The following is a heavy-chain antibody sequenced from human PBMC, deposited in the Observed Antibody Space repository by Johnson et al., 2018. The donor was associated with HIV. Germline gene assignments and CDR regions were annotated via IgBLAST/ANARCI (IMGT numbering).Heavy chain of an antibody. J-gene: IGHJ3*01. V-gene: IGHV3-30*02. Sequence: QVQLVESGGGVVQPGGSLRLSCAASGFTFSSYGMHWVRQATGKGLEWVALISYDGDNEYYADSVKGRFTISRDNSKNTVYLQVNSLSHEDTAVYYCAKNNEVWGLLPVDAFDVWGQGTSITVSS. CDR1: GFTFSSYG. CDR3: AKNNEVWGLLPVDAFDV. CDR2: ISYDGDNE. D-gene: IGHD1-26*01.